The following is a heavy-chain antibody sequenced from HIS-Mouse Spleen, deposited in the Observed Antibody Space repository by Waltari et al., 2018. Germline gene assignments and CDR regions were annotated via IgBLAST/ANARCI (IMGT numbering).Heavy chain of an antibody. D-gene: IGHD6-13*01. V-gene: IGHV4-39*07. CDR3: AREIPYSSSWYDWYFDL. J-gene: IGHJ2*01. Sequence: QLQLQESGPGLVKPSETLPLTCTLSAGSLSSRSYYWGWIRQPPGKGLEWIGSTYYSGSPYYNPSLKSRVTISVDTSKNPFSLKLSSVTAADTAVYYCAREIPYSSSWYDWYFDLWGRGTLVTVSS. CDR2: TYYSGSP. CDR1: AGSLSSRSYY.